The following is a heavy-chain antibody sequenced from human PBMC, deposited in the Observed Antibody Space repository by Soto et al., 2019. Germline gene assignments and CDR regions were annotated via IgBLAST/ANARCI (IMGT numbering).Heavy chain of an antibody. Sequence: QVQLQESGPGLVKPSETLSLTCTVSGGSVSSGSYYWSWIRQPPGKGLEWIGYIYYSGSTNYNPSPTLRVPISVARSKHQFPLKLSSVPAADTAVYYCARDGGYGGNSIHFDYWGQGTLVTVSS. J-gene: IGHJ4*02. V-gene: IGHV4-61*01. CDR3: ARDGGYGGNSIHFDY. D-gene: IGHD2-21*02. CDR2: IYYSGST. CDR1: GGSVSSGSYY.